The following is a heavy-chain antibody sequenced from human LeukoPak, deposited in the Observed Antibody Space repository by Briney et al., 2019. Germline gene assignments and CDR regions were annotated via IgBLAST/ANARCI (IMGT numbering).Heavy chain of an antibody. V-gene: IGHV4-39*07. J-gene: IGHJ3*02. CDR1: GGSISSYY. D-gene: IGHD6-19*01. Sequence: SETLSLTCTVSGGSISSYYWGWIRQPPGKGLEWIGSIYYSGSTYYNPSLKSRVTISVDTSKNQFSLKLSSVTAADTAVYYCARGRLVQDAFDIWGQGTMVTVSS. CDR2: IYYSGST. CDR3: ARGRLVQDAFDI.